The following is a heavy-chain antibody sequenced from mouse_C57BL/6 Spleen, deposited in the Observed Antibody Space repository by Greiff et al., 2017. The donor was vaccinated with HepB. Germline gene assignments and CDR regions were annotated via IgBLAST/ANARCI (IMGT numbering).Heavy chain of an antibody. J-gene: IGHJ4*01. CDR2: IHPNSGST. CDR3: ARWDSSGYYAMDY. V-gene: IGHV1-64*01. Sequence: QVQLQQPGAELVKPGASVKLSCKASGYTFTSYWMHWVKQRPGQGLEWIGMIHPNSGSTNYNEKFKSKATLTVDKSSSTAYMQLSSLTSEDSAVYYCARWDSSGYYAMDYWGQGTSVTVSS. CDR1: GYTFTSYW. D-gene: IGHD3-2*02.